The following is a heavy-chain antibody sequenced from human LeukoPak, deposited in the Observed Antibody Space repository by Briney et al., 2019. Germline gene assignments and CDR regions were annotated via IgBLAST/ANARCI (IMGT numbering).Heavy chain of an antibody. V-gene: IGHV5-51*01. CDR2: IYPGDSDT. Sequence: GESLQISCEGSGSIFTSYWIGWGRQLRGKGLEGIGIIYPGDSDTRYSPSFQGQVTISADKSISTAYLQWSSLKASDTAMYYCARAPGSRIGAFDIWGQGTMVTVSS. CDR1: GSIFTSYW. CDR3: ARAPGSRIGAFDI. J-gene: IGHJ3*02. D-gene: IGHD3-10*01.